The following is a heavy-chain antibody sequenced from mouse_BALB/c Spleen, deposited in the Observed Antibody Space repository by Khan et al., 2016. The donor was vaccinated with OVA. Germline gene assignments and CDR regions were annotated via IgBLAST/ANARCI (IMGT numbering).Heavy chain of an antibody. Sequence: DVQLQESGPGLVKPSLSLSLTCTVTGYSITSEYAWNWIRQLPGNLLECMGFIPYSGNTRFNPSLKTRPSITPDTSSNPFFLQLNSLTAEDTATYYGARKDYYDYDPFPYWGQGTLVTVSA. D-gene: IGHD2-4*01. CDR2: IPYSGNT. J-gene: IGHJ3*01. CDR3: ARKDYYDYDPFPY. CDR1: GYSITSEYA. V-gene: IGHV3-2*02.